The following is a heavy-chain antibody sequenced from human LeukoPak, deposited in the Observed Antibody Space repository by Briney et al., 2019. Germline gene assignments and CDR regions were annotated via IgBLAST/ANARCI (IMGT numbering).Heavy chain of an antibody. D-gene: IGHD6-19*01. CDR2: IYYSGST. Sequence: NPSETLSLTCTVSGGSISSSSYYWGWIRQPPGKGLEWIGSIYYSGSTYYNPSLKSRVTISVDTSKNQFSLKLSSVTAADTAVYYCARPSIVAVAGFDYWGQGTLVTVSS. CDR1: GGSISSSSYY. CDR3: ARPSIVAVAGFDY. V-gene: IGHV4-39*01. J-gene: IGHJ4*02.